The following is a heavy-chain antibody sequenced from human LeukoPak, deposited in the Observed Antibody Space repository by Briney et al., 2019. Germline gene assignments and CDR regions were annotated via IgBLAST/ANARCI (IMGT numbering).Heavy chain of an antibody. J-gene: IGHJ4*02. CDR2: IGAGGTFT. D-gene: IGHD5-18*01. Sequence: GGSLRLSCTASGFTFSSYAMNWVRQAPGKGLEWVSGIGAGGTFTYYADSVKGRFTISRDNSRNTLYLQMNSLRAEDTAVYYCARGGLQLWFDYWGQGTLVTVSS. CDR1: GFTFSSYA. CDR3: ARGGLQLWFDY. V-gene: IGHV3-23*01.